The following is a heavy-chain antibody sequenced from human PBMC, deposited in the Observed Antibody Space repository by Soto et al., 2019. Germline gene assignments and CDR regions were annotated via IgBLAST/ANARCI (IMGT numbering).Heavy chain of an antibody. Sequence: PSETLSLTCTVSGCSISSTRYYWGWSRQPPGKGLEWIGTTYYTGSTYYNPSLKSRVTISVDMSKNQFSLKVRSVTAADTAVYYCVSGPGTTADYWGQGTLVTVSS. CDR3: VSGPGTTADY. CDR1: GCSISSTRYY. CDR2: TYYTGST. J-gene: IGHJ4*02. D-gene: IGHD1-1*01. V-gene: IGHV4-39*01.